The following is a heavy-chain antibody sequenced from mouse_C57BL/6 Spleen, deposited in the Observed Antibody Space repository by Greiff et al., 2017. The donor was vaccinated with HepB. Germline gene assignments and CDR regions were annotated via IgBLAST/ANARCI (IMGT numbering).Heavy chain of an antibody. D-gene: IGHD1-1*02. Sequence: EVKVVESGGGLVQSGRSLRLSCATSGFTFSDFYMEWVRQAPGKGLEWIAASRNKANDYTTEYSASVKGRFIVSRDTSQSILYLQMNALRAEDTAIYYCARDAGGSRFAYWGQGTLVTVSA. V-gene: IGHV7-1*01. CDR3: ARDAGGSRFAY. J-gene: IGHJ3*01. CDR1: GFTFSDFY. CDR2: SRNKANDYTT.